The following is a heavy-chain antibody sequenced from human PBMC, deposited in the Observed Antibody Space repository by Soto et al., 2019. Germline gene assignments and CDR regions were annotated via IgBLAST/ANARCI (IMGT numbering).Heavy chain of an antibody. J-gene: IGHJ5*01. CDR2: IYHSGST. V-gene: IGHV4-4*01. Sequence: VWVPPGKGLEWIGEIYHSGSTNYNPSLKSRVTISVDKSKNQFSLKLSSVTAADTAVYFCAKVFRLGVYRFASWGHGTVVTVSS. CDR3: AKVFRLGVYRFAS. D-gene: IGHD3-16*01.